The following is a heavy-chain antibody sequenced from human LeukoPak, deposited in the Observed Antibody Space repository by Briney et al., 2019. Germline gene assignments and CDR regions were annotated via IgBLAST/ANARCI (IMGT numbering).Heavy chain of an antibody. D-gene: IGHD2-2*01. V-gene: IGHV3-74*01. CDR1: GFTFSNYW. J-gene: IGHJ4*02. CDR2: INSDGSST. CDR3: VSHCSSTSCYEY. Sequence: PGGSLRLSCAASGFTFSNYWMHWVRQAPGKGPVWVSRINSDGSSTNYADSVKGRFTISRDNAKNTLFLQMHSLRAEDSAVYYCVSHCSSTSCYEYWGQGTLVTVSS.